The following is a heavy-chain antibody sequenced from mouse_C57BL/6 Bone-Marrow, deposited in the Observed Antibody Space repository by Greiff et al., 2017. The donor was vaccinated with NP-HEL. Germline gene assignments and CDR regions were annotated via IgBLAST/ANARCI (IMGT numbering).Heavy chain of an antibody. V-gene: IGHV5-15*01. J-gene: IGHJ4*01. D-gene: IGHD2-5*01. CDR3: ARVVTHYYAMDY. Sequence: EVQGVESGGGLVQPGGSLKLSCAASGFTFSDYGMAWVRQAPRKGPEWVAFISNLAYSIYYADTVTGRFTISRENAKNTLYLEMSSLRSEDTAMYYCARVVTHYYAMDYWGQGTSVTVSS. CDR2: ISNLAYSI. CDR1: GFTFSDYG.